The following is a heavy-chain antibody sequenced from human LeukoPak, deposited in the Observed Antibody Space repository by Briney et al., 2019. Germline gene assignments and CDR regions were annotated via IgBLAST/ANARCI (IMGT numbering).Heavy chain of an antibody. J-gene: IGHJ4*02. D-gene: IGHD6-19*01. Sequence: GGSLRLSCAASGFTFSHYWMSWVRQAPGKGLEWVANIKQDGSEKYYVDSVKGRFTISRDNSKNAVYLQMDSLRAEDTAVYYCAKGSSGWYMGDPIDYWGQGTLVTVSS. CDR2: IKQDGSEK. V-gene: IGHV3-7*03. CDR1: GFTFSHYW. CDR3: AKGSSGWYMGDPIDY.